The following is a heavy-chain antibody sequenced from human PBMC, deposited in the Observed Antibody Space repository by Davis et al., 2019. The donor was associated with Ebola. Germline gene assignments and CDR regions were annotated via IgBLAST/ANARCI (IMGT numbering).Heavy chain of an antibody. J-gene: IGHJ4*02. D-gene: IGHD5-18*01. CDR2: TYWKDDN. CDR1: GFSLSTSGAG. V-gene: IGHV2-5*01. CDR3: AHRRIGGAYSYGVPFDY. Sequence: SGPTLVTPTQTLTLTCTFSGFSLSTSGAGVGWIRQPPAKTLEWPSLTYWKDDNRYSPSLRNRLTITKDTSKNQVVLTLTNTGPVDTATYYCAHRRIGGAYSYGVPFDYWGQGTLVTVSS.